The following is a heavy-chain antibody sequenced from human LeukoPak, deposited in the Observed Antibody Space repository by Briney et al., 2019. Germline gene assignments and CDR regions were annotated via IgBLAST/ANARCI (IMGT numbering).Heavy chain of an antibody. Sequence: PGGSLRVCCAASGFTFSSYAMSWVRQAPGKGLEWVSAISGSGGSTYYADSVKGRFTISRDNSKNTLYLQMNSLRAEDTAVYYCAKDEVVPAALFDYWGQGTLVTVSS. CDR1: GFTFSSYA. CDR3: AKDEVVPAALFDY. D-gene: IGHD2-2*01. J-gene: IGHJ4*02. CDR2: ISGSGGST. V-gene: IGHV3-23*01.